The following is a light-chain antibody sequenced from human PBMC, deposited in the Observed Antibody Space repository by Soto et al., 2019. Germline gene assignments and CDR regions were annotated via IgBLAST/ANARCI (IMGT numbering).Light chain of an antibody. V-gene: IGLV2-14*01. CDR3: SSYTTSSTLYV. CDR1: SSDVGNYNY. J-gene: IGLJ1*01. CDR2: QVS. Sequence: QSVLTQPASVSGSPGQSITISCTGNSSDVGNYNYVSWYQQHPGKAPQLMIFQVSNRASGVSNRFSGSKSGDTASLTISGLQAEDEADYYCSSYTTSSTLYVFGTGTKVTVL.